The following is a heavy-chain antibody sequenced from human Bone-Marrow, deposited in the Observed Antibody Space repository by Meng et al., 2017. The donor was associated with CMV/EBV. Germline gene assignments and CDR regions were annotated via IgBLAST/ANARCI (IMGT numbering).Heavy chain of an antibody. V-gene: IGHV3-11*06. CDR2: ISSSSSYT. J-gene: IGHJ4*02. CDR3: AGQTMAVDY. CDR1: GFTFSDYY. Sequence: QLVGPGGGLVQPAWSLVLSCAASGFTFSDYYMSWIRQAPGKGLEWVSYISSSSSYTNYADSVKGRFTISRDNAKNSLYLQMNSLRAEDTAVYYCAGQTMAVDYWGQGTLVTVSS. D-gene: IGHD4/OR15-4a*01.